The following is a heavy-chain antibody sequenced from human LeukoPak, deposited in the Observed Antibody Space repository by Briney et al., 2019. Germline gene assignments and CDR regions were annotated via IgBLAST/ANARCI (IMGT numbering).Heavy chain of an antibody. D-gene: IGHD1-7*01. V-gene: IGHV6-1*01. CDR1: GDSVSSNSAA. CDR3: ARGWNYAFDS. CDR2: TYFKSKWYN. Sequence: SQTLSLTCVISGDSVSSNSAAWNWIRQSPSRGLQWLGRTYFKSKWYNDYAVSVKSRITINPDTSKNQFSLHLNSVTPEDTAVYYCARGWNYAFDSWGQGTLVTVSS. J-gene: IGHJ4*02.